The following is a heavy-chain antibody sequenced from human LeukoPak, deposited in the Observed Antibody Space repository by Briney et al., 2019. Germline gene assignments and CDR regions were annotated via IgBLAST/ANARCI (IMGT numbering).Heavy chain of an antibody. CDR3: ARDDVAAGPSNFDY. CDR2: ISTNTGNP. Sequence: GASVKVSCKASGYTFTSYAMNWVRQSPGQGLEWMGWISTNTGNPTYAQGFTGRFVFSLDTSVSTAYLQISSLKAEDTAVYYCARDDVAAGPSNFDYWGQGTLVTVSS. D-gene: IGHD6-13*01. CDR1: GYTFTSYA. V-gene: IGHV7-4-1*02. J-gene: IGHJ4*02.